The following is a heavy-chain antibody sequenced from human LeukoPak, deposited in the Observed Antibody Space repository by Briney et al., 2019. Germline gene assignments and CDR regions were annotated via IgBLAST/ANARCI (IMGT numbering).Heavy chain of an antibody. CDR3: AKSARGFEGNFDY. J-gene: IGHJ4*02. Sequence: PGGSLRLSCAASGFTFSTYAMTWVRQAPGKGLEWVSGISGSGGSTYYADSVKGRFTISRDNSKNTLYLQMNSLRAEDTAVYYCAKSARGFEGNFDYWGQGTLVTVSS. D-gene: IGHD5-12*01. CDR2: ISGSGGST. CDR1: GFTFSTYA. V-gene: IGHV3-23*01.